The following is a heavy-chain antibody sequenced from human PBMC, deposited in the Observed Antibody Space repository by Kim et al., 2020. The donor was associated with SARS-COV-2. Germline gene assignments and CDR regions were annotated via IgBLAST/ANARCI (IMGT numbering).Heavy chain of an antibody. CDR3: ARDHYEFWSGYRYWYFDL. J-gene: IGHJ2*01. D-gene: IGHD3-3*01. V-gene: IGHV3-11*06. Sequence: KGRFTITRDTAKNSLYLQMNSLRAEDTAVYYCARDHYEFWSGYRYWYFDLWGRGTLVTVSS.